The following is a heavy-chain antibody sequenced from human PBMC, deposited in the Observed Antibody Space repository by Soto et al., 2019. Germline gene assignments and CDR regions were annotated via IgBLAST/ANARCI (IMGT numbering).Heavy chain of an antibody. CDR3: ASPVGAADYFYYAMDV. D-gene: IGHD2-15*01. V-gene: IGHV1-69*12. CDR1: GGTFNGYA. J-gene: IGHJ6*02. CDR2: IIPIFDTA. Sequence: QVQLVQSGAEVKRPGSSVKVSCKASGGTFNGYAIAWLRQAPGQGLEWMGGIIPIFDTANYAQKFQGRITITAHESTSTAYMELSSLRSEDTAVYFCASPVGAADYFYYAMDVWGQGTTVTVSS.